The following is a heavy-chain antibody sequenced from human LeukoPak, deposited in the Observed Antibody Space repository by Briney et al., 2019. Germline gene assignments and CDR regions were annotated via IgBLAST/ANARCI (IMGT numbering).Heavy chain of an antibody. CDR3: ARRGGEYSSSQDFDY. CDR2: IYYSGST. Sequence: SETLSLTCTVSSGSISTSSFYWGWIRQPPGKGLEWIGSIYYSGSTYYNPSLKSRVTISVDTSKNQFSLKLSSVTAADTAVYYCARRGGEYSSSQDFDYWGQGTLVTVSS. V-gene: IGHV4-39*01. D-gene: IGHD6-6*01. J-gene: IGHJ4*02. CDR1: SGSISTSSFY.